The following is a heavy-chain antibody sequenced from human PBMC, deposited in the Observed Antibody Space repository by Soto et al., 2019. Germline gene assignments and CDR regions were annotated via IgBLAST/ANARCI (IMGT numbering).Heavy chain of an antibody. CDR2: IIPIFGTA. D-gene: IGHD3-3*01. CDR3: ARGLTIFGVFNRYYGMEV. CDR1: GGTFSSYA. Sequence: QVQLVQSGAEVKKPGSSVKVSCKASGGTFSSYAISWVRQAPGQGLEWMGGIIPIFGTANYAQKFQGRVTITADESTSTAYMELSSLRSDDTAVYYCARGLTIFGVFNRYYGMEVWGQGTTVTVSS. J-gene: IGHJ6*02. V-gene: IGHV1-69*01.